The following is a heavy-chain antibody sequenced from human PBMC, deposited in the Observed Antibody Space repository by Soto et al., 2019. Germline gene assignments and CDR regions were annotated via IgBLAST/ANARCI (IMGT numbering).Heavy chain of an antibody. CDR2: IIPIFGTA. CDR3: ARDYQSYYDSSGHPAPFDY. D-gene: IGHD3-22*01. V-gene: IGHV1-69*13. J-gene: IGHJ4*02. CDR1: GGTFSSYA. Sequence: SVKVSCKASGGTFSSYAISWVRQAPGQGLEWMGGIIPIFGTANYAQKFQGRVTITADESTSTAYMELRSLRSEDTAVYYCARDYQSYYDSSGHPAPFDYWVQATMVTVSS.